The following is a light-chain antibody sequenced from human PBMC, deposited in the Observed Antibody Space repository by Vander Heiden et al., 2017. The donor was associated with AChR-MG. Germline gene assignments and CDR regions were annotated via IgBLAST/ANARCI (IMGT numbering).Light chain of an antibody. Sequence: QSVLTQPPSVSAAPGQKVTISCSGSSSNIGNNYVSWYQQLPGTAPKLLIYENNKRPSGIPDRFSGSKSGTSATLGITGLQTGDEADYDCGTWDSSLSAGVCGGGTKLTVL. CDR3: GTWDSSLSAGV. V-gene: IGLV1-51*02. J-gene: IGLJ2*01. CDR2: ENN. CDR1: SSNIGNNY.